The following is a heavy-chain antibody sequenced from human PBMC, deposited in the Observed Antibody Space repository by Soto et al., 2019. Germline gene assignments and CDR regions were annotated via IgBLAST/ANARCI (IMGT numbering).Heavy chain of an antibody. J-gene: IGHJ5*02. CDR2: IDHSGST. CDR1: GGSISSSHW. V-gene: IGHV4-4*02. D-gene: IGHD3-3*01. Sequence: QVQLQESGPGLVKPSETLSLTCAVSGGSISSSHWWSWVRQPPGKGLEWIGEIDHSGSTNYNTSLKSRVTLSVDESKNQFSLKLSSVAAADTAVYYCVLRFFASWFDPWGQGTLVTVSS. CDR3: VLRFFASWFDP.